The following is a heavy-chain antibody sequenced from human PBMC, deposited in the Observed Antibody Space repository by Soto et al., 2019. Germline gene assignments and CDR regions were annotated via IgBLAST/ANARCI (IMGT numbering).Heavy chain of an antibody. CDR3: ARVIGITVWWKLLCAVY. CDR2: IGTAGDP. V-gene: IGHV3-13*05. J-gene: IGHJ4*02. CDR1: GYTFSSYD. Sequence: GGSLRLSCSASGYTFSSYDMHWVRQATGKGLEWVSAIGTAGDPYYPGSVKGRFTISRENAKNSLYLQMNSLRSGDTAVYYCARVIGITVWWKLLCAVYWGQAPPAPVYS. D-gene: IGHD1-26*01.